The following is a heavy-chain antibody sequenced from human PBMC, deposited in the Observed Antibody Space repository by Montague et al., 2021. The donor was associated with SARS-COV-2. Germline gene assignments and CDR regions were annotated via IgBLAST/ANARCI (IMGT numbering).Heavy chain of an antibody. CDR3: AKAYSSSWWNWFDP. D-gene: IGHD6-13*01. CDR2: IHNGDGNT. CDR1: GFTFSSYA. V-gene: IGHV3-23*03. Sequence: SLRLSCAASGFTFSSYAMSWVRQAPGKGLEWVSVIHNGDGNTYYGDSVKGRFTISRDNSKNTLYLQMNSLRAEDTAVHYCAKAYSSSWWNWFDPWGQGTLVTVSS. J-gene: IGHJ5*02.